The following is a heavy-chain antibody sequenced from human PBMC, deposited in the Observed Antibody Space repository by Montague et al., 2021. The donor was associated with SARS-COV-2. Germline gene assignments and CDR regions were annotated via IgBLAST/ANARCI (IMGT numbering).Heavy chain of an antibody. J-gene: IGHJ4*02. CDR3: ARVRLFYYLDY. V-gene: IGHV4-31*03. Sequence: TLSLTCTVSGTSIRSGGYYWTWIRQHPGKGLEWIGYIFHTGRAYYSPSLETRVNISVDTSNNLFSLRLSSVTAADTAMYFCARVRLFYYLDYWGQGTLVTVSS. CDR2: IFHTGRA. CDR1: GTSIRSGGYY. D-gene: IGHD2/OR15-2a*01.